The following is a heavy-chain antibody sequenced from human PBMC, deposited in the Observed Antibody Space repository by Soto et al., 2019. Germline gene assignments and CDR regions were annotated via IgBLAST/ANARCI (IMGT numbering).Heavy chain of an antibody. J-gene: IGHJ4*02. Sequence: QVQLVESGGGVVQPGRSLRLSCAASGFTFSSYAMHWVRQAPGKGLEWVAVISYDGSNKYYADSVKGRFTISRDNSKNTLYLQINRLRAEDTAVYYCARESSAYCGGDCYSGCDYWGKGTLVTVSS. D-gene: IGHD2-21*02. V-gene: IGHV3-30-3*01. CDR2: ISYDGSNK. CDR3: ARESSAYCGGDCYSGCDY. CDR1: GFTFSSYA.